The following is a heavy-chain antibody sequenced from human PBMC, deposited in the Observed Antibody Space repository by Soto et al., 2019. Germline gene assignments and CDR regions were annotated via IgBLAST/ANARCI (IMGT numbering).Heavy chain of an antibody. D-gene: IGHD3-22*01. CDR3: ARHDTTGGFDF. CDR2: ISYSGST. CDR1: GDSISSFY. J-gene: IGHJ4*01. V-gene: IGHV4-59*08. Sequence: SETLSLTCTVSGDSISSFYWSWIRQSPGKGLEWIGYISYSGSTNYNPSLQSRVTISADTSKNQFSLKLSSVTAADTAVYYCARHDTTGGFDFWGHGTLVTVSS.